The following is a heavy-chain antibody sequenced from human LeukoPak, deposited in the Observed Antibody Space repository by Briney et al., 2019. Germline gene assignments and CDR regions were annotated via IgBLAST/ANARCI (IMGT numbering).Heavy chain of an antibody. V-gene: IGHV3-53*01. J-gene: IGHJ4*02. Sequence: GGSLRLSCAASGFTVSINYMSWVRQAPGKGLEWVSVIYSGGNTYYADSVKGRFTISRNNSKNTVYLQMNSLRAEDTAVYYCARGETSSYDYWGQGTLVTVSS. CDR1: GFTVSINY. CDR3: ARGETSSYDY. D-gene: IGHD2-2*01. CDR2: IYSGGNT.